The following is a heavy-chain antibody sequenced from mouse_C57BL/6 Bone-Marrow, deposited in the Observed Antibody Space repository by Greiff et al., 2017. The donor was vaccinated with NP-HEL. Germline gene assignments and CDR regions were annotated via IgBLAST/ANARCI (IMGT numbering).Heavy chain of an antibody. CDR3: ARDGDYGSSSFAY. CDR2: ISYDGSN. J-gene: IGHJ3*01. CDR1: GYSITSGYY. D-gene: IGHD1-1*01. V-gene: IGHV3-6*01. Sequence: EVKLVESGPGLVKPSQSLSLTCSVTGYSITSGYYWNWIRQFPGNKLEWMGYISYDGSNNYNPSLKNRISITRDTSKNQFFLKLNSVTTEDTATYYCARDGDYGSSSFAYWGQGTLVTVSA.